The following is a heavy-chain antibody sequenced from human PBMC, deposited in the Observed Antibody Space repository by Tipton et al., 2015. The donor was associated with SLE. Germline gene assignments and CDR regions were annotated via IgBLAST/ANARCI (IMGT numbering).Heavy chain of an antibody. CDR2: IRADGSNK. D-gene: IGHD3-16*01. Sequence: QVQLVQSGGGVVQPGRSLRLSCAASGFTFSSYAMHWVRQAPGKGLEWVAFIRADGSNKDYADSVKGRFTISRDNSKNTLYLQMNRLRVEDTAVYYCAGGTGAYFDHWGQGTLVTVSS. V-gene: IGHV3-30*02. CDR1: GFTFSSYA. CDR3: AGGTGAYFDH. J-gene: IGHJ4*02.